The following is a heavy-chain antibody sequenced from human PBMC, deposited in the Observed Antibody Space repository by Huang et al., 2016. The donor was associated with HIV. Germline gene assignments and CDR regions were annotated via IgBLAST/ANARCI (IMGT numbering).Heavy chain of an antibody. CDR1: GGSFSGYY. D-gene: IGHD3-10*01. V-gene: IGHV4-34*01. J-gene: IGHJ4*02. CDR3: ARAPHYGSGSYYY. CDR2: ITHSGST. Sequence: QVQLHQWGAGLLKPSETLSLTCAFYGGSFSGYYWSWIRQPPGKGLEWIGEITHSGSTNYNPALKSRVTISEETSKNQFSLKLSSVTAADTAVYYCARAPHYGSGSYYYWGQGTLVTVSS.